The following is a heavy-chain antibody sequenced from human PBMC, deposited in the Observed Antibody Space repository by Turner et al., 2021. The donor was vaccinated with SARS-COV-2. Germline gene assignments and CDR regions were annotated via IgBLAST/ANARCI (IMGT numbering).Heavy chain of an antibody. CDR1: GGSIISSSYY. CDR2: IYYSGST. Sequence: QVQLQESGPGLVRPSETLSLTCTVSGGSIISSSYYCGWIRPPPGKGLEWIGYIYYSGSTYYNPSLKSRVTISVDTSKNQFSLKLSSVTAADTAVYYCARHSPELRGDYFNYWGQGTLVTVSS. D-gene: IGHD1-26*01. CDR3: ARHSPELRGDYFNY. J-gene: IGHJ4*02. V-gene: IGHV4-39*01.